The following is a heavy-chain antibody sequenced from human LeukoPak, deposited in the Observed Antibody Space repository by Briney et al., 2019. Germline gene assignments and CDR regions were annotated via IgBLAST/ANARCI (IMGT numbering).Heavy chain of an antibody. CDR1: GFTFSTYS. V-gene: IGHV3-48*01. CDR3: ARTVERFDP. J-gene: IGHJ5*02. CDR2: ISSSSSTI. Sequence: GGSLRLSCAASGFTFSTYSMNWVRQAPGKGLEWVSYISSSSSTIYYADSVKGRFTISRDNAKNSLYLQMNSLRAEDTAVYYCARTVERFDPWGQGTLVTVSS. D-gene: IGHD6-19*01.